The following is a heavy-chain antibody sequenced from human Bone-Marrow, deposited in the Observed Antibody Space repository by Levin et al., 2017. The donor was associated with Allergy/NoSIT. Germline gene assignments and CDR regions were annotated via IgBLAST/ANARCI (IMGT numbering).Heavy chain of an antibody. V-gene: IGHV3-43D*03. CDR3: AKAMEASSLFDS. CDR1: GFTFDDYA. J-gene: IGHJ4*02. D-gene: IGHD6-6*01. CDR2: VSWDGSST. Sequence: ASVKVSCVASGFTFDDYAMHWVRQAPGKGLEWVSLVSWDGSSTYYADSVKGRFSISRDNSKNSLYLHMNSLRPEDTALYYCAKAMEASSLFDSWGQGTLVTFSS.